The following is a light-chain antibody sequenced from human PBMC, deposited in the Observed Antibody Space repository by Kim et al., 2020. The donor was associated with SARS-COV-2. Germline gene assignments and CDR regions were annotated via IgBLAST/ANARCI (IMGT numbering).Light chain of an antibody. CDR2: RND. J-gene: IGLJ2*01. V-gene: IGLV1-47*01. Sequence: RATISCSGSTSNIASKFVYWYSQFPGAAPKLLIYRNDQRPSGLPERFSGSRSGTSASLAISGLRSEDEADYYCATWDDSLGGWIFGGGTQLTVL. CDR1: TSNIASKF. CDR3: ATWDDSLGGWI.